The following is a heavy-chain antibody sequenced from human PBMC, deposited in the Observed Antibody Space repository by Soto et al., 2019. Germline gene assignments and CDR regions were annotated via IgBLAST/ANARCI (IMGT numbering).Heavy chain of an antibody. J-gene: IGHJ5*02. D-gene: IGHD6-19*01. CDR1: GFTFSSYA. V-gene: IGHV3-23*01. Sequence: GGSLRLSCAASGFTFSSYAMSWVRQAPGKGLEWVSAISGSGGSTYYADSVKGRFTISRDNSKNTLYLQMNSLRAEDTAVYYCAKDHRDIAVATYPNWFDPWGQGTLVTVSS. CDR3: AKDHRDIAVATYPNWFDP. CDR2: ISGSGGST.